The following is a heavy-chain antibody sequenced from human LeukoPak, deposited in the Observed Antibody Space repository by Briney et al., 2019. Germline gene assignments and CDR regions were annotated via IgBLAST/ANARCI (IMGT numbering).Heavy chain of an antibody. Sequence: GGSLRLSCAASGFTFSSYSMNWVRQAPGKGLEWVSSISSSSSYIYYADSVKGRFTISRDNAKNSLYLQMNSLRAEDTAVYYCARGKDGYQYWYFDVWGRGALITVSS. D-gene: IGHD5-24*01. J-gene: IGHJ2*01. CDR1: GFTFSSYS. V-gene: IGHV3-21*01. CDR3: ARGKDGYQYWYFDV. CDR2: ISSSSSYI.